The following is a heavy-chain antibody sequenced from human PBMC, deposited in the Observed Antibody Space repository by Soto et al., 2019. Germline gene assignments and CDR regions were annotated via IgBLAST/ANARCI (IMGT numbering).Heavy chain of an antibody. CDR2: IWYDGSNK. D-gene: IGHD3-10*01. CDR3: ARDTHGVLWFGELSYNWFDP. Sequence: PGGSLRLSCAASGFTFSSYGMHWVRQAPGKGLEWVAVIWYDGSNKYYADSVKGRFTISRDNSKNTLYLQMNSLRAEDTAVYYCARDTHGVLWFGELSYNWFDPWGQGTLVTVSS. J-gene: IGHJ5*02. CDR1: GFTFSSYG. V-gene: IGHV3-33*01.